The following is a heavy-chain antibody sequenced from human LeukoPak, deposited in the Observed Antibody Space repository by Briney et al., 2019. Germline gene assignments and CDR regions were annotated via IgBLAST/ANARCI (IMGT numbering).Heavy chain of an antibody. V-gene: IGHV1-69*04. Sequence: SVKVSCKSSEYSFTSYAISWVRQAPGQGLEWMGRIIPILNIANYAQKFQGRVTITADKSTSTAYMELSSLTSEDTAVYYCATYGDYEFAMDVWGQGTTVIVSS. CDR3: ATYGDYEFAMDV. CDR1: EYSFTSYA. J-gene: IGHJ6*02. D-gene: IGHD4-17*01. CDR2: IIPILNIA.